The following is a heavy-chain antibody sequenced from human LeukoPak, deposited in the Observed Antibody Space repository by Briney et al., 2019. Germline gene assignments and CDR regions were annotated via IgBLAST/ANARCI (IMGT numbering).Heavy chain of an antibody. J-gene: IGHJ4*02. CDR1: GFTFSSYW. CDR2: IKQDGSEK. CDR3: VREGGDSSSWYTGRFDY. V-gene: IGHV3-7*01. Sequence: PGGSLRLSCAASGFTFSSYWMSWVRQAPGKGLEWVANIKQDGSEKYYVDSVKGRFTISRDNAKNSLYLQMNSLRAEDTAVYYCVREGGDSSSWYTGRFDYWGQGTLVTVSS. D-gene: IGHD6-13*01.